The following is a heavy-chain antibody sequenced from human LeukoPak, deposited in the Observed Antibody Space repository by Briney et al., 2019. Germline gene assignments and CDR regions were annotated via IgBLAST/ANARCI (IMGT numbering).Heavy chain of an antibody. Sequence: ASVKVSCKASGYTFSSYYIYWVRQAPGQGLEWMGWISAYNGNTNYAQKLQGRVTMTTDTSTSTAYMELRSLRSDDTAVYYCARVGEYGDYDYWGQGTLVTVSS. J-gene: IGHJ4*02. CDR2: ISAYNGNT. D-gene: IGHD4-17*01. V-gene: IGHV1-18*04. CDR3: ARVGEYGDYDY. CDR1: GYTFSSYY.